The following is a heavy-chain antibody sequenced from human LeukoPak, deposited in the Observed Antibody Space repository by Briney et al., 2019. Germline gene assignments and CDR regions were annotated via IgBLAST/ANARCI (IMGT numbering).Heavy chain of an antibody. J-gene: IGHJ5*02. CDR3: ARGYCSSASCLPGFWFDP. CDR1: GYTFTTYA. D-gene: IGHD2-2*01. V-gene: IGHV1-3*01. Sequence: ASVTVSCTASGYTFTTYAMHWVRQAPGQRLEWMGWINPGNGNTKYSQKFQGRVTITRDTSATTAYMELSSLRYEDTAMYYCARGYCSSASCLPGFWFDPWGQGTLVTVSS. CDR2: INPGNGNT.